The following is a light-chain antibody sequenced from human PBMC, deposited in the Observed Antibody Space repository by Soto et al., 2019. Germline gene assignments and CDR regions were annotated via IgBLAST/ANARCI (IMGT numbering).Light chain of an antibody. Sequence: EIVMTQSPSTLSVYPGERATLSCRASQSVSSNLAWYQQKPGQAPRLLIYGASTRATGIPARFSGSGSGTEFPLTISRLQSEDFAVYYCQQYNNWPPITFCQGTRLESK. CDR3: QQYNNWPPIT. CDR1: QSVSSN. CDR2: GAS. V-gene: IGKV3-15*01. J-gene: IGKJ5*01.